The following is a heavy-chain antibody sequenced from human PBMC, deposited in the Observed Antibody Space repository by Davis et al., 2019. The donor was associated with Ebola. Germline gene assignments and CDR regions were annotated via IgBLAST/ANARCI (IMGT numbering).Heavy chain of an antibody. CDR3: ARLMYDSSGYYSAFDY. D-gene: IGHD3-22*01. CDR2: ITRNSDYL. CDR1: GFIFSTYI. Sequence: GGSLRLSCVGSGFIFSTYIMNWVRQAPGQVLEWVSSITRNSDYLYYTNSVKGRFTTSRDNAKNSLFLQMNSLRAEDTALYFCARLMYDSSGYYSAFDYWGQGTVVTVSS. J-gene: IGHJ4*02. V-gene: IGHV3-21*01.